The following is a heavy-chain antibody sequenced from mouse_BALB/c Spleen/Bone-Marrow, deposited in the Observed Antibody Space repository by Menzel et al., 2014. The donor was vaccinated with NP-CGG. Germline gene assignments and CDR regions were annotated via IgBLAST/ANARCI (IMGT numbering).Heavy chain of an antibody. CDR3: ARSYYGNPFDY. D-gene: IGHD2-10*01. Sequence: VQLQQSEPELVKPGALVKISCKASGYTFTSYDINWVKQRPGQGLEWIGWVYPGDGSTKYNEKFKGKATLTADKSSSTAYMQLSSLTSENSAVYFCARSYYGNPFDYWGQGTTLTVSS. V-gene: IGHV1S56*01. CDR2: VYPGDGST. CDR1: GYTFTSYD. J-gene: IGHJ2*01.